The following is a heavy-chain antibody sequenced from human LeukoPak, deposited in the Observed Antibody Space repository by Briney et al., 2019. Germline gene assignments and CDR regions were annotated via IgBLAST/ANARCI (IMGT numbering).Heavy chain of an antibody. J-gene: IGHJ4*02. Sequence: GGSLRLSCAASGFTFSDYAVSWVRQAPGKGLEWVSTISSGRSTYYADSVKGRFTISRDNSKNTLYLQMNSLRAEDTAVYYCANRITGSYDYWGQGTLVTVSS. CDR1: GFTFSDYA. CDR3: ANRITGSYDY. D-gene: IGHD1-20*01. CDR2: ISSGRST. V-gene: IGHV3-23*01.